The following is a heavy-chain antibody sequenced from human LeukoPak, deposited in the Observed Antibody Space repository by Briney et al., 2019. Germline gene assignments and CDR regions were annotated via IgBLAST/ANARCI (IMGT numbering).Heavy chain of an antibody. J-gene: IGHJ5*02. V-gene: IGHV3-53*05. CDR2: IYSGGST. Sequence: QPGGSLRLSCAASGFTVSSDYMSWVRQAPGKGLEWVSVIYSGGSTYYADSVKGRFTISRDKSKNMVYLQMNSLRFEDTAMYYCARNWFDPWGQGTLVTVSS. CDR3: ARNWFDP. CDR1: GFTVSSDY.